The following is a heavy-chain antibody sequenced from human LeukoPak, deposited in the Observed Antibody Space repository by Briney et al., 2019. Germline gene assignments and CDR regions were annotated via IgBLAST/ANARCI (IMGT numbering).Heavy chain of an antibody. J-gene: IGHJ4*02. CDR2: ISGSGGST. CDR1: GFTFSSYA. CDR3: AKSRYNYYGSGSTIDC. D-gene: IGHD3-10*01. Sequence: PGGSLRLSCAASGFTFSSYAMSWVRQAPGKGLEWVSAISGSGGSTYYADSVKGRFTISRDNSKNTLYLQMNSLRAEDTAVYYCAKSRYNYYGSGSTIDCWGQGTLVTVSS. V-gene: IGHV3-23*01.